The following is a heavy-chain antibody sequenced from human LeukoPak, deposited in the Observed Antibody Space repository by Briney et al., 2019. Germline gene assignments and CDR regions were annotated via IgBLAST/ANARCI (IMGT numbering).Heavy chain of an antibody. CDR3: ARDRSESDY. V-gene: IGHV1-18*01. J-gene: IGHJ4*02. CDR1: GYTFTSYG. Sequence: ASVKVSCKASGYTFTSYGINWVRRAPGQGLEWMGWISAYNGNTNYAQKLQGRVTMTTDTSTNTAYMELRSLRSGDTAVYYCARDRSESDYWGQGTLVTVSS. CDR2: ISAYNGNT.